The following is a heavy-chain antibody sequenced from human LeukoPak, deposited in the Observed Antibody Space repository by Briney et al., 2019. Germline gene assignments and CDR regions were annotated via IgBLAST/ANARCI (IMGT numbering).Heavy chain of an antibody. V-gene: IGHV4-39*01. D-gene: IGHD6-25*01. CDR2: IYYSGSA. CDR1: GGSISSGGYY. CDR3: ARQSTIAAARIDP. Sequence: SETLSPTCTVSGGSISSGGYYWGWIRQPPGRGLERIANIYYSGSAYYSPSLKSRVTVSIDTSKNQFSLKLNSVTAADTAVYYCARQSTIAAARIDPWGQGTLVNVSS. J-gene: IGHJ5*02.